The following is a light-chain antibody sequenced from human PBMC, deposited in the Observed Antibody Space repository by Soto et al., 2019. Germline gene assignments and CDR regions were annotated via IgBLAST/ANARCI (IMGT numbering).Light chain of an antibody. V-gene: IGLV2-14*02. CDR1: TNDVGYYNL. Sequence: QSVLTQPASVSGSPGQSITISCIGVTNDVGYYNLVSWYQQLPGQAPRLIIYEDDKRPSGVSDRFSGSKSDNTASLTISGLQFEDEADYYCSSYTSSSTLFGGGTQLTVL. CDR2: EDD. CDR3: SSYTSSSTL. J-gene: IGLJ2*01.